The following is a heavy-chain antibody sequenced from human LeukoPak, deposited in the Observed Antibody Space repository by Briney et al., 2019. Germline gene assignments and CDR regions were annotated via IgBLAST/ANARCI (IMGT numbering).Heavy chain of an antibody. J-gene: IGHJ4*02. D-gene: IGHD2-15*01. CDR2: INPNSGGT. CDR1: GYTFTGYY. Sequence: ASVKVSCKASGYTFTGYYMHWVRQAPGQGLEWMGWINPNSGGTNYAQKFQGRVTMTRDTSISTAYMELSRLRSDDTAVYYCARGGVVAPNTAGFDHWGQGTLVTVSS. V-gene: IGHV1-2*02. CDR3: ARGGVVAPNTAGFDH.